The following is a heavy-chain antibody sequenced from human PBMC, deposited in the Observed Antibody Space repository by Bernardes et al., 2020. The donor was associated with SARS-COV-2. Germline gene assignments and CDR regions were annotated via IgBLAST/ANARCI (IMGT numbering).Heavy chain of an antibody. CDR1: GFTFSNYW. V-gene: IGHV3-74*01. J-gene: IGHJ4*02. D-gene: IGHD1-7*01. Sequence: GGSLRLSCAASGFTFSNYWMHWVRHAPGKGLVWVSRISSDERTITYADSVEGRFTISRDNAKNTLYLQMDSLRAEDTAVYYCARAVTGTKNSLEYWGQGTLVTVSS. CDR3: ARAVTGTKNSLEY. CDR2: ISSDERTI.